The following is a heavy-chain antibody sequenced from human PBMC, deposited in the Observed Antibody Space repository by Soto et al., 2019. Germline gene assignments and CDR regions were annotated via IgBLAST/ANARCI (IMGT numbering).Heavy chain of an antibody. CDR3: ARGMAEEQIFYYFDY. Sequence: SETLSLTCAVSGDSISSDKWWSWVRQPPGKGLEWIGEIHHSGRTNYNPSLKSRVTILVETSKNQVSLKLSSMTAADTAVYYCARGMAEEQIFYYFDYWGQGALVTVSS. D-gene: IGHD3-9*01. CDR1: GDSISSDKW. CDR2: IHHSGRT. V-gene: IGHV4-4*02. J-gene: IGHJ4*02.